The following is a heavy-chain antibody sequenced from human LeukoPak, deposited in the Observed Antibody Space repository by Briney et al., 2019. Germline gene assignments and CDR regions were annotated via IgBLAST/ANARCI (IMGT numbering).Heavy chain of an antibody. Sequence: GGSLRLSCAASGFTFSDYYMSWIRQAPGKGLEWVSYISSSSSYTNYADSVKGRFTISRDNAKNSLYLQMNSLRPEDTAVYYCARAETIAGSYWGQGTLVTVSS. CDR2: ISSSSSYT. CDR1: GFTFSDYY. J-gene: IGHJ4*02. D-gene: IGHD2-15*01. CDR3: ARAETIAGSY. V-gene: IGHV3-11*05.